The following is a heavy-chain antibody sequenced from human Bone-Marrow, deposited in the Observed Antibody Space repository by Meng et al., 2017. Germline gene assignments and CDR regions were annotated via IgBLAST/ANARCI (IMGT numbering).Heavy chain of an antibody. J-gene: IGHJ2*01. CDR3: ARDDCTTTNCYDLHWYFDL. V-gene: IGHV3-33*01. D-gene: IGHD2-2*01. Sequence: GESLKISCAASGFSFSSYGMHWVRQAPGKGLEWVAFIWFDGSKKYYANSVEGRFTISRDKSKNTLYLQMNSLRAEDTAMYYCARDDCTTTNCYDLHWYFDLWGLGTLVTVSS. CDR2: IWFDGSKK. CDR1: GFSFSSYG.